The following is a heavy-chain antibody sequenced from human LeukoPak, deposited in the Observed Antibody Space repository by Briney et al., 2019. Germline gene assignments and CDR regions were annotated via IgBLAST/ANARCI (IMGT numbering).Heavy chain of an antibody. Sequence: PGGSLRLSCAASGFSFSSYSMSWVRQAPGKGLEWLSYITDGSSTMHYAAAVKGRFAISRDNAKNSLYLQMNSLRVEDTALYYCVRKSGSSGYPFDFWGQGTLVTVSS. CDR3: VRKSGSSGYPFDF. V-gene: IGHV3-48*01. J-gene: IGHJ4*02. D-gene: IGHD3-22*01. CDR1: GFSFSSYS. CDR2: ITDGSSTM.